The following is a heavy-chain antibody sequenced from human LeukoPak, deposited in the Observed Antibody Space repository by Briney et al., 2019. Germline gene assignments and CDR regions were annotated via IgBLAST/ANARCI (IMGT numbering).Heavy chain of an antibody. CDR2: INHSGST. Sequence: SETLSLTCAVYAGSFSGYYWSWIRQPPGKGLEWIGEINHSGSTKYNPSLKSRVTISVDTSKNQFSLKLSSVTAADTAVYYCAREPRYCSGGSCAFDPWGQGTLVTV. CDR3: AREPRYCSGGSCAFDP. CDR1: AGSFSGYY. V-gene: IGHV4-34*01. D-gene: IGHD2-15*01. J-gene: IGHJ5*02.